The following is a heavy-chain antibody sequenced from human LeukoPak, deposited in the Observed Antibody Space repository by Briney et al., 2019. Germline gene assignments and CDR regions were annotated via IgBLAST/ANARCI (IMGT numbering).Heavy chain of an antibody. CDR1: GFTFSSYA. J-gene: IGHJ4*02. CDR2: IKSKTDGGTT. V-gene: IGHV3-15*07. CDR3: TTFPYGDLHPDY. D-gene: IGHD4-17*01. Sequence: GGSLRLSCAASGFTFSSYAMHWVRQAPGKGLEWVGRIKSKTDGGTTDYAAPVKGRFTISRDDSKNTLYLQMNSLKTEDTAVYYCTTFPYGDLHPDYWGQGTLVTVSS.